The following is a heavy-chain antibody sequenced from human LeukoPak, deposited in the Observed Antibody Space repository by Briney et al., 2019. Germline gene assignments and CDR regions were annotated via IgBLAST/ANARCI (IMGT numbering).Heavy chain of an antibody. CDR1: GGSFSGYY. CDR2: INHSGST. J-gene: IGHJ6*03. Sequence: SETLSLTCAVYGGSFSGYYWSWIRQPPGKGLEWIGEINHSGSTNYNPSLKSRVTISVDTSKNQFSLKLSSVTAADTAVYYCARGQGSYDFWSGYYRGYYYMDVWGKGTTVTVSS. CDR3: ARGQGSYDFWSGYYRGYYYMDV. D-gene: IGHD3-3*01. V-gene: IGHV4-34*01.